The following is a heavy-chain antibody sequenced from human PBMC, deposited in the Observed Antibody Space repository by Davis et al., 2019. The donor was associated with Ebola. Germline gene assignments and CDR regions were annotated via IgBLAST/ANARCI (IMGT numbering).Heavy chain of an antibody. J-gene: IGHJ4*02. CDR1: GGSFSGYY. CDR3: ARGPTAYGSGSYYNS. D-gene: IGHD3-10*01. CDR2: INHSGST. Sequence: PSETLSLTCAVYGGSFSGYYWTWIRQPPGKGLEWIGEINHSGSTNYNPSLKSRVTISVDTSKNQFSLKLSSVTAADTAVYYCARGPTAYGSGSYYNSWGQGTLVTVSS. V-gene: IGHV4-34*01.